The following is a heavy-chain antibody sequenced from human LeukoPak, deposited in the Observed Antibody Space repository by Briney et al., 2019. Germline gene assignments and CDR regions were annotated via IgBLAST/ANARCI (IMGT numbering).Heavy chain of an antibody. CDR3: ARVGG. D-gene: IGHD3-16*01. V-gene: IGHV3-74*01. CDR2: ITSDGGST. CDR1: GFTFSRSW. Sequence: PGGSLRLSCAASGFTFSRSWMHCVRQAPGKGLVWVSGITSDGGSTSYADSVKGRFTISRDNAKNTLYLQMNSLRAEDTAVYYCARVGGWGQGTLVTVSS. J-gene: IGHJ4*02.